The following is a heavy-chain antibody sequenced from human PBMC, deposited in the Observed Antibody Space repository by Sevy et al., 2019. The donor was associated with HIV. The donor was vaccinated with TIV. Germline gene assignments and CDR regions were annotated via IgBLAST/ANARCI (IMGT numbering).Heavy chain of an antibody. CDR1: GYTFTSYY. CDR2: INPSGGST. Sequence: ASVTVSCKASGYTFTSYYMHWVRQAPGQGLEWMGIINPSGGSTSFAQKFQGRVTMTRDTSTSTVYMELSSLRSEDTAVYYCARDSGSYSRDYWGQGTLVTVSS. CDR3: ARDSGSYSRDY. V-gene: IGHV1-46*01. D-gene: IGHD1-26*01. J-gene: IGHJ4*02.